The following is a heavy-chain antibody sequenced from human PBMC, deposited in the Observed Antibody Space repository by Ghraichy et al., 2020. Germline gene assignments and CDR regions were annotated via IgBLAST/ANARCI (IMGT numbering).Heavy chain of an antibody. CDR3: ARELPLNKHGNEYFQN. CDR1: GFTFSSFW. D-gene: IGHD1-14*01. V-gene: IGHV3-74*01. J-gene: IGHJ1*01. CDR2: ISSNGFET. Sequence: GGSLRLSCAASGFTFSSFWMHWVRQVPGKGLEWISLISSNGFETYYADSVKGRFTVSRDNAKNTMSLQMNSLRAEDTAVYYCARELPLNKHGNEYFQNWGQGALVIASS.